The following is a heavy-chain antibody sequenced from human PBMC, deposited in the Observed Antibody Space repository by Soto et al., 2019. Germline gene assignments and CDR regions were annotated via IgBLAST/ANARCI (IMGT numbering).Heavy chain of an antibody. Sequence: QVKLVQSGAEVKKPGASVKVSCKASGYTFTSYDINGVRQATGQGLEWMGWMNPNSGNTGYAQKFQGRVTMTRNTSISTAYMELSSLRSEDTAVYYCARGLEWSRSLDPWGQGTLVTVSS. CDR2: MNPNSGNT. CDR1: GYTFTSYD. CDR3: ARGLEWSRSLDP. V-gene: IGHV1-8*01. J-gene: IGHJ5*02. D-gene: IGHD3-3*01.